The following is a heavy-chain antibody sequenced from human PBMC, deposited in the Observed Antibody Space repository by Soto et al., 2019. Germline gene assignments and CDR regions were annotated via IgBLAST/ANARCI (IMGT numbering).Heavy chain of an antibody. CDR1: GGSISSYY. CDR2: IYYSRST. J-gene: IGHJ6*02. V-gene: IGHV4-59*12. CDR3: ARLRGYSLGDGYYYYGMDV. Sequence: QVQLHESGPGLVKPSETLSLTCTVSGGSISSYYWSWIRQPPGKGLEWIGYIYYSRSTNYNPSLKGRVTISVDTSKDQFSLKRSSVTAADTAVYYCARLRGYSLGDGYYYYGMDVWGQGTTVTVSS. D-gene: IGHD5-18*01.